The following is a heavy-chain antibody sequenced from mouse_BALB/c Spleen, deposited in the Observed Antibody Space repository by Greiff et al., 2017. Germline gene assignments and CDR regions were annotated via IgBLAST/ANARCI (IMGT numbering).Heavy chain of an antibody. Sequence: EVKLQESGAELVRSGASVKLSCTASGFNIKDYYMHWVKQRPEQGLEWIGWIDPENGDTEYAPKFQGKATMTADTSSNTAYLQLSSLTSEDTAVYYCNGGNYWFAYWGQGTLVTVSA. CDR3: NGGNYWFAY. CDR2: IDPENGDT. V-gene: IGHV14-4*02. D-gene: IGHD1-3*01. J-gene: IGHJ3*01. CDR1: GFNIKDYY.